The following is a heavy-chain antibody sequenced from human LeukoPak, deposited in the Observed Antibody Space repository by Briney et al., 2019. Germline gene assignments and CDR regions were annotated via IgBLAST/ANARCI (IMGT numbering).Heavy chain of an antibody. CDR3: ARPDYDSSGTDY. CDR1: GGPISSTSYY. D-gene: IGHD3-22*01. J-gene: IGHJ4*02. V-gene: IGHV4-39*01. Sequence: KPSETLSLTCTVSGGPISSTSYYWGWIRQPPGKGLEWIGSIYYSGSTYYNPSLKSRVTISVDTSKNQFSLKLSSVTAADTAVYYCARPDYDSSGTDYWGQGTLVTVSS. CDR2: IYYSGST.